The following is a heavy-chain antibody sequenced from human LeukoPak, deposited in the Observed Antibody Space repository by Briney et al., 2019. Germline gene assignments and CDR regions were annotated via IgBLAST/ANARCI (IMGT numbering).Heavy chain of an antibody. CDR1: GGSISSSSYY. CDR3: ARPRRGPIDY. V-gene: IGHV4-39*01. CDR2: IYYSGST. J-gene: IGHJ4*02. D-gene: IGHD3-16*01. Sequence: SETLSLPCTVSGGSISSSSYYWGWIRQPPGKGLEWIGSIYYSGSTYYNPSLKSRVTLSVDTSKNQFSLKSSAGTAADTAVYYCARPRRGPIDYWGQGTLVTVSS.